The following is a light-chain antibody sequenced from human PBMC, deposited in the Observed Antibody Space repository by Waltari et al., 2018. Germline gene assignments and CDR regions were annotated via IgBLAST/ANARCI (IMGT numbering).Light chain of an antibody. CDR1: SSNIGAGYD. Sequence: QSVLTQPPSVSGAPGQRVTIPCTGSSSNIGAGYDVHWYQQLPGTAPKLLIYGNTNRPSGFPDRFSGSKSGTSASLAITGLQAEDEADYYCQSYDSSLSGSVVFGGGTKLTVL. CDR2: GNT. V-gene: IGLV1-40*01. CDR3: QSYDSSLSGSVV. J-gene: IGLJ2*01.